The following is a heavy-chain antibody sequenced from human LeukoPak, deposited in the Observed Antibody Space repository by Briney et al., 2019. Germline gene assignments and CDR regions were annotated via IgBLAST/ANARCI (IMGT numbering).Heavy chain of an antibody. CDR2: FDPEDGET. Sequence: ASVKVSCTVSGYTLTELSMHWVRQAPGKGLEWMGGFDPEDGETIYAQKFQGRVTMTEDTSTDTAYMELSSLRSEDTAVYYCATDVSTLYSYGYSYWGQGTLVTVSS. CDR3: ATDVSTLYSYGYSY. D-gene: IGHD5-18*01. CDR1: GYTLTELS. V-gene: IGHV1-24*01. J-gene: IGHJ4*02.